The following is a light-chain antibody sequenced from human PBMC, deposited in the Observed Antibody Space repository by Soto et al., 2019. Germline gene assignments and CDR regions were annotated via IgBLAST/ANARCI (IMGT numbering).Light chain of an antibody. CDR2: DAS. CDR1: QSVSSNY. Sequence: EIVMTQSPATLPVSPVERATLSCRASQSVSSNYLAWYQQKLGQAPRLLIYDASRRATGIPDRFSGSGSGTDFTLTISRLEPEDFVVYYCQQYGRSPTFGQGTKVDIK. CDR3: QQYGRSPT. V-gene: IGKV3-20*01. J-gene: IGKJ1*01.